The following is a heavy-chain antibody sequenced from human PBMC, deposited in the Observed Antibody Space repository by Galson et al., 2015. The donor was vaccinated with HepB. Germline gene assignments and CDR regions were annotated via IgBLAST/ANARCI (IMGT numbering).Heavy chain of an antibody. D-gene: IGHD3-16*02. CDR1: GYTFTRYA. J-gene: IGHJ4*02. CDR2: INTNAGNP. CDR3: ASFIKGTYDYIWGSYRPFDY. Sequence: SVKVSCKASGYTFTRYAMNWVRQAPGQGLEWMGWINTNAGNPTYAQGFTGRFVFSLDTSVSTAYLQISSLKAEDTAVYYCASFIKGTYDYIWGSYRPFDYWGQGTLVTVSS. V-gene: IGHV7-4-1*02.